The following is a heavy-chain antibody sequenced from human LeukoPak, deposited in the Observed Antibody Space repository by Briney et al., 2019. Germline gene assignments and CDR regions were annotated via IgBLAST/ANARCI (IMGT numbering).Heavy chain of an antibody. CDR3: ARDSLMRHNWNYVAEFDY. CDR1: GGTFSSYA. CDR2: IIPIFGIA. Sequence: SVKVSCKASGGTFSSYAISWVRQAPGQGLEWMGRIIPIFGIANYAQKFQGRVTITADKSTSTAYMELSSLRSEGTAVYYCARDSLMRHNWNYVAEFDYWGQGTLVTVSS. D-gene: IGHD1-7*01. J-gene: IGHJ4*02. V-gene: IGHV1-69*04.